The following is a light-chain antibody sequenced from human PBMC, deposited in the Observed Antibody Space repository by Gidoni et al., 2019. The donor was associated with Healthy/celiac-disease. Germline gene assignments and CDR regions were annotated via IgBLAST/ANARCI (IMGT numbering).Light chain of an antibody. J-gene: IGKJ4*01. CDR3: QQYDNLPLT. Sequence: DIQMTQSPSSLSASVGDSVTITCQASQDISNYLNWYQQKPGKAPKLQIYDASNLETGVPSRFSGSGSGTDFTFTISSLQPEDIATYYCQQYDNLPLTFGGGTKVEIK. V-gene: IGKV1-33*01. CDR1: QDISNY. CDR2: DAS.